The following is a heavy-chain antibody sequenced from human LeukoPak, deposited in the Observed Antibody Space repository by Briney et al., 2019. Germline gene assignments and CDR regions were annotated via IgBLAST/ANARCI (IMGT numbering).Heavy chain of an antibody. J-gene: IGHJ5*02. V-gene: IGHV1-2*04. D-gene: IGHD6-13*01. CDR1: GYTFTGYY. CDR2: INPNSGGT. Sequence: ASVKVSCKASGYTFTGYYMHWVRQAPGQGLEWMGWINPNSGGTNYAQKFQGWVTMTRDTSISTAYMELSRLRSDDTAVYYCARGGDRAAAGTGTVWFDPWGQGTLVTVSS. CDR3: ARGGDRAAAGTGTVWFDP.